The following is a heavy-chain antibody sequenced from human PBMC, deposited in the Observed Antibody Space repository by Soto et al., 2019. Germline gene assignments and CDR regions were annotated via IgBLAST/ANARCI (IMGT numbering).Heavy chain of an antibody. Sequence: AASVKVSCKASGYSFTDYHIHWVRQAPGQGLEWMGGIIPIFGTANYAQKFQGRVTITADESTSTAYMELSSLRSEDTAVYYCARDRNIVATIYNYYGMDVWGQGTTVTVSS. J-gene: IGHJ6*02. CDR2: IIPIFGTA. CDR3: ARDRNIVATIYNYYGMDV. V-gene: IGHV1-69*13. CDR1: GYSFTDYH. D-gene: IGHD5-12*01.